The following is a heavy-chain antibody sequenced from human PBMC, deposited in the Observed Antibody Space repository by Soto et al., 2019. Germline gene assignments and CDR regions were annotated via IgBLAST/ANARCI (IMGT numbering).Heavy chain of an antibody. CDR1: GGSISSYY. V-gene: IGHV4-59*01. CDR3: ARSAGMVRGVITNDNWFDP. J-gene: IGHJ5*02. D-gene: IGHD3-10*01. Sequence: SETLSLTCTVSGGSISSYYWSWIRQPPGKGLEWFWYIYYSGSTNYNPSLKSRVTISVDTSKNQFSLKLSFVTAADTAVYYCARSAGMVRGVITNDNWFDPWGQGTLVTVS. CDR2: IYYSGST.